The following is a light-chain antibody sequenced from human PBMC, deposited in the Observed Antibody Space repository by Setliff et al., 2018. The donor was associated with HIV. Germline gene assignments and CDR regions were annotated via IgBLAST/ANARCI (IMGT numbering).Light chain of an antibody. CDR1: SSDVGGYNY. J-gene: IGLJ1*01. V-gene: IGLV2-14*01. CDR3: SSFTSSSTYV. CDR2: EVS. Sequence: QSALAQPASVSGSPGQSITISCTGTSSDVGGYNYVSWYQQHPGKAPKLVIYEVSNRPSGVSNRFSGSKSGSAASLTISGLQAEDEADYYCSSFTSSSTYVFGTGTKVTV.